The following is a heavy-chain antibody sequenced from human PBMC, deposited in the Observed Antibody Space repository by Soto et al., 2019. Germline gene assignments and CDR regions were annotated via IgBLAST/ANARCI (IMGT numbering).Heavy chain of an antibody. CDR1: VGSVNSGDYY. J-gene: IGHJ5*02. V-gene: IGHV4-30-4*01. CDR3: ARDWVHERWFDP. D-gene: IGHD1-1*01. Sequence: SETLSLTCTVSVGSVNSGDYYWSWIRHSPGKGLEWIGSIFYSGTTYYNPSLKGRITISIDTSKNQFSLRLTSVTAADTAVYYCARDWVHERWFDPWGQGTLVT. CDR2: IFYSGTT.